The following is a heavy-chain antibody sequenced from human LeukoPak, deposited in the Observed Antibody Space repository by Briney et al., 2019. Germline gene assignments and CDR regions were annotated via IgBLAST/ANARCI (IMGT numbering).Heavy chain of an antibody. CDR1: GGSFSGYY. CDR3: ARGRGPLDY. CDR2: INHSGST. V-gene: IGHV4-34*01. Sequence: SETLSLTCAVYGGSFSGYYWSWIRQPPGKGLEWIGEINHSGSTNYNPSLKSRVTISVDTSKNQFSLKLSSVTAADTAVYYCARGRGPLDYWGQGTLVTVSS. J-gene: IGHJ4*02.